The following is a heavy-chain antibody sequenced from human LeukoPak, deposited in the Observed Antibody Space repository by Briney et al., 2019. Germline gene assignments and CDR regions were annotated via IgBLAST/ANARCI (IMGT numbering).Heavy chain of an antibody. D-gene: IGHD2-2*01. V-gene: IGHV3-11*01. CDR3: ARDPCHGALDY. CDR1: GFTFSDYQ. J-gene: IGHJ4*02. Sequence: GGSLRLSCAASGFTFSDYQMSWIRQAPGKGLEWISYISSSGSSIYYADSVKGRFTISRDNAKNSLSLQMNSLRAEDTAVYYCARDPCHGALDYWGQGALVTVSS. CDR2: ISSSGSSI.